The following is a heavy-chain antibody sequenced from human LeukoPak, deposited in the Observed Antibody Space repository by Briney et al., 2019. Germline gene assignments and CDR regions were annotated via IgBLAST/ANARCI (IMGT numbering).Heavy chain of an antibody. D-gene: IGHD6-19*01. CDR2: IYPGDSDT. V-gene: IGHV5-51*01. CDR1: GYSFTSYW. Sequence: GESLKISCKGSGYSFTSYWIGWVRQMPGKGLEWMGIIYPGDSDTRYSPSFQGQDTISADKSISTAYLQWSSLKASDTAMYYCARLGPSGWYLAEYFQHWGQGTLVTVSS. J-gene: IGHJ1*01. CDR3: ARLGPSGWYLAEYFQH.